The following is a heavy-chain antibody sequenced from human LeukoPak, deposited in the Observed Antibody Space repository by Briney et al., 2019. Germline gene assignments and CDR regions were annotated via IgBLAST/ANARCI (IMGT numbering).Heavy chain of an antibody. CDR3: AKDISRYDPLFDI. J-gene: IGHJ3*02. V-gene: IGHV3-9*01. CDR2: ISWNSGSI. CDR1: GFTFDDYA. Sequence: PGGPLRLSCAASGFTFDDYAMHWVRQAPGKGLEWVSGISWNSGSIGYADSVKGRFTISRDNAKNSLYLQMNSLRAEDTALYYCAKDISRYDPLFDIWGQGTMVTVSS. D-gene: IGHD2-15*01.